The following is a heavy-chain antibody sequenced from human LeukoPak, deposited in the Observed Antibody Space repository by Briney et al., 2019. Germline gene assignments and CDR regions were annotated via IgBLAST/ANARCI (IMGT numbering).Heavy chain of an antibody. J-gene: IGHJ5*02. CDR1: GGSISSGSYY. Sequence: SATLSLTCTVSGGSISSGSYYWSWIRQPAGKGLEWIGRIYTSGSTNYNPSLKSRVTISVDTSKNQFSLKLSSVTAADTAVYYCARGGYLPEVWFDPWGQGTLVTVSS. D-gene: IGHD5-18*01. V-gene: IGHV4-61*02. CDR3: ARGGYLPEVWFDP. CDR2: IYTSGST.